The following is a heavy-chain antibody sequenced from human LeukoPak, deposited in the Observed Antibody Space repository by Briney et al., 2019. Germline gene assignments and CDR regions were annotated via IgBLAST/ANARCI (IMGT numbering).Heavy chain of an antibody. Sequence: GGSLRLSCVASGFTFSADWMSWVRQVPGKGLEWVANIKTDGTDKYYVDSVKGRFTISRDNAKNSLYLQMNSLRAEDTALYYCARDLVKGGASPIADYWGQGTLVTVSS. J-gene: IGHJ4*02. D-gene: IGHD1-26*01. V-gene: IGHV3-7*01. CDR3: ARDLVKGGASPIADY. CDR2: IKTDGTDK. CDR1: GFTFSADW.